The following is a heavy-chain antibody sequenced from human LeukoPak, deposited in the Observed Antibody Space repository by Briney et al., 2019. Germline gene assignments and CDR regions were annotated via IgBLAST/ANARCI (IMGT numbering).Heavy chain of an antibody. CDR3: AREEGAVVLMVYASYYFDY. Sequence: GGSLRLSCAASGFTFSSYWMSWVRQAPGKGLEWVANIKHDGSEKYYVDSVKGRFNISRDNAKNSLYLQMNSLRAEDTAVYYCAREEGAVVLMVYASYYFDYWGQGTLVTVSS. V-gene: IGHV3-7*01. CDR2: IKHDGSEK. D-gene: IGHD2-8*01. CDR1: GFTFSSYW. J-gene: IGHJ4*02.